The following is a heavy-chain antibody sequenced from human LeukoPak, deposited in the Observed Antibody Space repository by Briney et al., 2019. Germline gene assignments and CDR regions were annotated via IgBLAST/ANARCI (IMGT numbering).Heavy chain of an antibody. V-gene: IGHV4-34*01. D-gene: IGHD2-2*01. Sequence: SETLSLTCAVYGGSFSGYYWSWIRQPPGKGLEWIGEIDHSGSTNYNPSLKSRVTISVDTSKNQFSLKLSSVTAADTAVYYCARLGVVPAANEDYWGQGTLVTVSS. CDR2: IDHSGST. CDR3: ARLGVVPAANEDY. CDR1: GGSFSGYY. J-gene: IGHJ4*02.